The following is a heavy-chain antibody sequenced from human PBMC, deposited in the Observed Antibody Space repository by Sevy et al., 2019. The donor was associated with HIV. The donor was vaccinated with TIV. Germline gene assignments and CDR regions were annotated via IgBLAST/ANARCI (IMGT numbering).Heavy chain of an antibody. Sequence: SENLSLTCTVSGGSISSSSYYWGWIRQPPGKGLEWIGSIYYSGRTYYNPSLKSRVTISVDTSKNQFSLKLTSVTAADTAVYYCARHWGTAAAGTPSPHEGWFDPWGQGTLVTVSS. CDR1: GGSISSSSYY. V-gene: IGHV4-39*01. J-gene: IGHJ5*02. D-gene: IGHD6-13*01. CDR2: IYYSGRT. CDR3: ARHWGTAAAGTPSPHEGWFDP.